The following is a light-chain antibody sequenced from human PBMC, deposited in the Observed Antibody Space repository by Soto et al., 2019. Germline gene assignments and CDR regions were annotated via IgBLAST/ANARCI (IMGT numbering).Light chain of an antibody. V-gene: IGKV1-5*03. J-gene: IGKJ1*01. CDR3: QQYNSYSPWT. Sequence: DIQMTQSPSTLSASVGDRVTITCRASQSISSWLAWYQQKPGKAPKPLIYKASSLESGVPSRFSGSGSGTEFTLTISSLQPDDFATYYCQQYNSYSPWTVGQGTKVDSK. CDR1: QSISSW. CDR2: KAS.